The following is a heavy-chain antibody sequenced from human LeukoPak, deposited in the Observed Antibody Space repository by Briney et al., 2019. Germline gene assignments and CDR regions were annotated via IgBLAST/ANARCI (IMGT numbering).Heavy chain of an antibody. CDR2: INWNSGNI. Sequence: GGSLRLSCAASGFTFDDYAMHWVRQAPGKGLEWVSAINWNSGNIGYADSVKGRFTISRDNAKNSLYLQMNSLRAEDTAVYYCARGAVVTYYYDSSGGDVDYWGQGTLVTVSS. J-gene: IGHJ4*02. V-gene: IGHV3-9*01. CDR1: GFTFDDYA. D-gene: IGHD3-22*01. CDR3: ARGAVVTYYYDSSGGDVDY.